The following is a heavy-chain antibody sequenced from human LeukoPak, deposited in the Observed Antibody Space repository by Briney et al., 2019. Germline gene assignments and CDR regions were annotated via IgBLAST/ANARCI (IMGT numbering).Heavy chain of an antibody. V-gene: IGHV1-18*01. CDR2: ISAYNGNT. Sequence: ASVKVSCKASGYTFTSYGISWVRQAPGQGLEWMGWISAYNGNTNYAQKLQGRVTMTTDTSTSTACMELRSLRSDDTAVYYCARYSSSWSDLFDSWGQGTLVTVSS. J-gene: IGHJ4*02. CDR3: ARYSSSWSDLFDS. D-gene: IGHD6-13*01. CDR1: GYTFTSYG.